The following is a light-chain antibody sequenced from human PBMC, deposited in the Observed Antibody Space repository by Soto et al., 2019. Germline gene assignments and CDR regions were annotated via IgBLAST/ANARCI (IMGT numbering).Light chain of an antibody. V-gene: IGKV1-27*01. CDR3: QKYNSAPLP. CDR1: QGIAPY. Sequence: DVQMTQSPSSLSAFVGDRVTITCRASQGIAPYLAWFQQKPGKVPKLLIYATSTLQSGVPSRFSGSGSGTDFTLTINSLQPEDGGTYYCQKYNSAPLPFGGGTKVEIK. J-gene: IGKJ4*01. CDR2: ATS.